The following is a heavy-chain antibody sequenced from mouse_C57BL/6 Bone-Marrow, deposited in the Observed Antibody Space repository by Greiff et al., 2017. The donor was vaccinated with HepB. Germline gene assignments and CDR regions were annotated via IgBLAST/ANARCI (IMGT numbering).Heavy chain of an antibody. CDR1: GYTFTSYW. V-gene: IGHV1-72*01. J-gene: IGHJ2*01. CDR2: IDPNSGGT. D-gene: IGHD1-1*01. CDR3: ARRAFITTVGDYFDY. Sequence: VQLQQSGAELVKPGASVKLSCKASGYTFTSYWMHWVKQRPGRGLEWIGRIDPNSGGTKYNEKFKSKATLTVDKPSSTAYMQLSSLTSEDSAVYYCARRAFITTVGDYFDYWGQGTTLTVSS.